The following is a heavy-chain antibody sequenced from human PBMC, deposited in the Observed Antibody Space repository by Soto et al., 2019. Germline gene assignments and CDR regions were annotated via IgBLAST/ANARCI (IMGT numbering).Heavy chain of an antibody. D-gene: IGHD3-16*01. CDR1: GGSISSYY. J-gene: IGHJ6*02. CDR2: FYPSGKT. CDR3: ARCGLDYGMDV. V-gene: IGHV4-4*07. Sequence: SETLSLTCTVSGGSISSYYWFWTRQPAGKGLEWIGRFYPSGKTTYNPSLQSRLTMSADTSRNKFSLNLTSVTAADTAVYYCARCGLDYGMDVWGQRTTVTVSS.